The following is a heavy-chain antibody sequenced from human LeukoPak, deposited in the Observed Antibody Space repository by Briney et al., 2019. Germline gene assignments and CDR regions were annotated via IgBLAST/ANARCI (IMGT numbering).Heavy chain of an antibody. CDR1: GFTFSDYY. J-gene: IGHJ4*02. CDR3: ARTETYYYDSSGYPLDY. D-gene: IGHD3-22*01. V-gene: IGHV3-11*04. Sequence: AGGSLRLSCAASGFTFSDYYMSWIRQAPGKGLEWVSYISSSGSTIYYADSVEGRFTISRDNAKNSLYLQMNSLRAEDTAVYYCARTETYYYDSSGYPLDYWGQGTLVTVSS. CDR2: ISSSGSTI.